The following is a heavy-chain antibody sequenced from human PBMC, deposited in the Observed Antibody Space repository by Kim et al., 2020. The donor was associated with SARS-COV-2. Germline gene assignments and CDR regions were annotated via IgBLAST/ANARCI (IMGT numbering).Heavy chain of an antibody. V-gene: IGHV3-30*07. D-gene: IGHD5-18*01. J-gene: IGHJ6*02. Sequence: TVRCTISRDNSKNTLYLQMNSLRAEDRAVYYCARELGYSPANYYYSGMDVWGQGTTVTVSS. CDR3: ARELGYSPANYYYSGMDV.